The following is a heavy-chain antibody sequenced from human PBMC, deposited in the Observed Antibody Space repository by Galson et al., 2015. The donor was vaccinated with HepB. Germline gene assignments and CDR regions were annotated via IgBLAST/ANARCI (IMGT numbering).Heavy chain of an antibody. Sequence: SLRLSCAASGFPYSTSNMVWFRQAAGKGLEWLSYIDSTSRAIYYADSVKGRFTVSRDNGQNSLSLQMNSLRVGDTAVYYCAIDVPILGGAFDIWGQGTIVSVSA. D-gene: IGHD2-21*01. CDR1: GFPYSTSN. V-gene: IGHV3-48*01. CDR3: AIDVPILGGAFDI. J-gene: IGHJ3*02. CDR2: IDSTSRAI.